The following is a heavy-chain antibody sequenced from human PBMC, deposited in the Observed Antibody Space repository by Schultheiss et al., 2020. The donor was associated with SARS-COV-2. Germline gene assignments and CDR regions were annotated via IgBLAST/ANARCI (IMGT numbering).Heavy chain of an antibody. Sequence: SETLSLTCTVSGGSISSGDYYWSWIRQPPGKGLEWIGYIYYSGSTYYNPSLKSRVTISVDTSKNQFSLKLSSVTAADTAVYYCARGNCSGGSCYSARIDYWGQGTLVTVSS. J-gene: IGHJ4*02. D-gene: IGHD2-15*01. CDR2: IYYSGST. CDR1: GGSISSGDYY. V-gene: IGHV4-30-4*01. CDR3: ARGNCSGGSCYSARIDY.